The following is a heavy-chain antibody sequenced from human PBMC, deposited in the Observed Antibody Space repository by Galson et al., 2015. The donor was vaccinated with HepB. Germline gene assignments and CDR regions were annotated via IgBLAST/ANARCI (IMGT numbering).Heavy chain of an antibody. CDR1: GFTFSSYA. D-gene: IGHD3-16*01. V-gene: IGHV3-30-3*01. CDR3: ARDSGGLGYFDY. CDR2: ISYDGSNK. Sequence: SLRLSCAASGFTFSSYAMHWVRQAPGKGLEWVAVISYDGSNKYYADSVKGRFTISRDNSKNTLYLQMNSLRAEDTAVYYCARDSGGLGYFDYWGQGTLVTVSS. J-gene: IGHJ4*02.